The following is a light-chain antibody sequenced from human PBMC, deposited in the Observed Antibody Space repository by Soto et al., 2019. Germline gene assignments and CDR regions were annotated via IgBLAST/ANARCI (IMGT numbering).Light chain of an antibody. Sequence: ENVLTQSPGTLSLSPGERATLSCRASQSISSSYLAWYQQKPGQTPRLLFYHASCRATGIPDRFSCSGSGKDYTLTINGLEPEDFAVYYCQQYGDSLLTFGGGTKVEIK. CDR3: QQYGDSLLT. CDR2: HAS. V-gene: IGKV3-20*01. CDR1: QSISSSY. J-gene: IGKJ4*01.